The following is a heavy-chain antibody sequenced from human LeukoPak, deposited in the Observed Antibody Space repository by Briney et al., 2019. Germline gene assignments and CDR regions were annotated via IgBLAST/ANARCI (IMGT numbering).Heavy chain of an antibody. Sequence: PGGSLRLSCTASGFTFGDYAMSWVRQAPGKGLEWVGFIRSKAYGGTTEYAASVKGRFTISRDDSKSIAYLQMNSLKTEDTAVYYCAGYCSSTSCPSFDYWGQGTLVTVSS. V-gene: IGHV3-49*04. CDR1: GFTFGDYA. J-gene: IGHJ4*02. D-gene: IGHD2-2*01. CDR3: AGYCSSTSCPSFDY. CDR2: IRSKAYGGTT.